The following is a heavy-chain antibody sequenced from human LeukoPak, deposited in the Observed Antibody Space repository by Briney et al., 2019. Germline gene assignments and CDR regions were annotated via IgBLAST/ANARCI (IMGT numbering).Heavy chain of an antibody. CDR1: GGSTSSSY. J-gene: IGHJ3*02. D-gene: IGHD7-27*01. V-gene: IGHV4-59*03. Sequence: SETLSLTCIVSGGSTSSSYWSWIRQPPGKGLEWIGFIYYSGSTNYNPSLKSRVTISVDTSKNLFSLKLSSMTAADTAVYYCAKTNWGVFDIWGQGTMVTVSS. CDR3: AKTNWGVFDI. CDR2: IYYSGST.